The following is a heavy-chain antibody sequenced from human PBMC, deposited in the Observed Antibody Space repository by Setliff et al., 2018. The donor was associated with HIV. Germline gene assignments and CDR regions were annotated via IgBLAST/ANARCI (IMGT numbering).Heavy chain of an antibody. D-gene: IGHD3-3*01. CDR2: VHYSGST. Sequence: SETLSLTCTVSGLSMSYNYWTWIRQSPGKGLERIGYVHYSGSTRYNPSLKSRVTISVDTSKKKFSLKLTSMTATDTAVYYCASEKKAWSVSDSFYEYWGQGTLVTVSS. CDR3: ASEKKAWSVSDSFYEY. J-gene: IGHJ4*02. V-gene: IGHV4-59*01. CDR1: GLSMSYNY.